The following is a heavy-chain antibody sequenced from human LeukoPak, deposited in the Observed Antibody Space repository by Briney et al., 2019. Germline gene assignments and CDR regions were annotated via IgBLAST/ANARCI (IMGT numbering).Heavy chain of an antibody. D-gene: IGHD6-19*01. Sequence: SETLSLTCTVSGDSFSSVTDYWAWIRQPPGKGLEWIASGDYSGGKYYNPSLESRVAISTDMSKSQISLKLTSVTGADSAVYYCAGERGEEYSSGWYKTNFFDNWGQGIRVTVSS. J-gene: IGHJ4*02. V-gene: IGHV4-39*07. CDR2: GDYSGGK. CDR3: AGERGEEYSSGWYKTNFFDN. CDR1: GDSFSSVTDY.